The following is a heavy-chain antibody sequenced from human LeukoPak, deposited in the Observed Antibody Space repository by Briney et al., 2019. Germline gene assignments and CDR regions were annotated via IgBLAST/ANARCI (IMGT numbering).Heavy chain of an antibody. D-gene: IGHD3-10*01. CDR2: ISTYNGNT. V-gene: IGHV1-18*01. Sequence: ASVKVSCKASGYTFTSYGISWVRQAPGQGLEWMGWISTYNGNTNYAQKFQGRVTMTTDTSTTTAYMELRSLRSDDTAVYYCASLVRGVIGWLDPWGQGTLVTVSS. CDR1: GYTFTSYG. J-gene: IGHJ5*02. CDR3: ASLVRGVIGWLDP.